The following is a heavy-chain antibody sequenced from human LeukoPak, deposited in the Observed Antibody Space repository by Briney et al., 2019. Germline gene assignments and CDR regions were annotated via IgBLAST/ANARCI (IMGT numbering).Heavy chain of an antibody. CDR3: ARTHFHRKGVVPAAYRETNFDY. CDR2: ISAYNGNT. D-gene: IGHD2-2*01. V-gene: IGHV1-18*01. Sequence: GASVKVSCKASGYTFTSYGISWVRQAPGQGLEWMGWISAYNGNTNYAQKLQGRVTMTTDTSTSTAYMELRSLRSDDTAVYYCARTHFHRKGVVPAAYRETNFDYWGQGTLVTVSS. CDR1: GYTFTSYG. J-gene: IGHJ4*02.